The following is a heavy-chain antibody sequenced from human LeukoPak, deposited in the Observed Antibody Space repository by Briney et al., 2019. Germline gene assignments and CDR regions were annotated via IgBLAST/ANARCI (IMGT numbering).Heavy chain of an antibody. J-gene: IGHJ6*03. CDR3: TREYSSSSVYYYMDV. D-gene: IGHD6-13*01. CDR2: ISAYNGNT. CDR1: GYTFTGYY. V-gene: IGHV1-18*04. Sequence: ASVKVSCKASGYTFTGYYMHWVRQAAGQGLEWMGWISAYNGNTNYAQKLQGRVTMTTDTSTSTAYMELRSLRSDDTAVYYCTREYSSSSVYYYMDVWGKGTTVTVSS.